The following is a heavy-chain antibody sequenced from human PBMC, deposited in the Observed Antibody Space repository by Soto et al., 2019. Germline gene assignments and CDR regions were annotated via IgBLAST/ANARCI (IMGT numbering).Heavy chain of an antibody. CDR1: GGSISSYY. D-gene: IGHD3-22*01. J-gene: IGHJ3*02. CDR3: ARNHYYYDSSGYQNAFDI. V-gene: IGHV4-59*01. Sequence: QVQLQESGPGLVKPSETLSLTCTVSGGSISSYYWSWIRQPPGKGLEWIGYIYYSGSTNYNPSLKSRVTISVDTSKNQFSLKLSSVTAADTAVYYCARNHYYYDSSGYQNAFDIWGQGTMVTVSS. CDR2: IYYSGST.